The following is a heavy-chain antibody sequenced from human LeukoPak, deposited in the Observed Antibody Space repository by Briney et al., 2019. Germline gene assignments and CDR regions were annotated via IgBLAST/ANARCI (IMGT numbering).Heavy chain of an antibody. CDR1: GFTFNNYS. CDR3: AGDYGDYGGYY. V-gene: IGHV3-21*01. D-gene: IGHD4-17*01. Sequence: GGSLRLSCAASGFTFNNYSMNWVRQAPGKGLEWVSSISSSSSYIYYADSVKGRFTISRDNAKNSLYLQMNSLRAEDTAVYYCAGDYGDYGGYYWGQGTLVTVSS. J-gene: IGHJ4*02. CDR2: ISSSSSYI.